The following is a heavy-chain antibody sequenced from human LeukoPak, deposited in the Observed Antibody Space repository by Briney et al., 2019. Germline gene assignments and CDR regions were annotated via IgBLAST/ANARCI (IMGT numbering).Heavy chain of an antibody. CDR2: ISASGGST. D-gene: IGHD3-16*01. CDR1: GFTFSSYG. J-gene: IGHJ4*02. Sequence: HSGGSLRLSCAASGFTFSSYGMSWVRQATGKGLEWVSTISASGGSTDYADSVKGRFTISRDNSKNTLYLQINSLRAEDTAVYYCAKTYVWYYLDSWGQGILVTVSS. V-gene: IGHV3-23*01. CDR3: AKTYVWYYLDS.